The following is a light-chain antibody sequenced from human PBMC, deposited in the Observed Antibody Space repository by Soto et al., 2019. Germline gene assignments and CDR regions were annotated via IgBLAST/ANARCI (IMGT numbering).Light chain of an antibody. V-gene: IGLV2-14*01. CDR2: EVS. Sequence: QSVLTQPASVSGSPGQSITIYCTRTSRDVGGYNYVSWHQQHPGKAPKVIITEVSNRPSGVSNRFSGSKSGNTASLTISGLQAEDEADYYCSSYVSDSTFVVFGGGTKLTVV. J-gene: IGLJ2*01. CDR1: SRDVGGYNY. CDR3: SSYVSDSTFVV.